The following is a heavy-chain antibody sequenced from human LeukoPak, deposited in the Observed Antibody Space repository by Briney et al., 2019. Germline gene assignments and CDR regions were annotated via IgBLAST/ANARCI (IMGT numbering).Heavy chain of an antibody. V-gene: IGHV3-23*01. Sequence: GGSLRLSCAASGFTFSSNAMSWVRQAPGKGLEWVSTISGNYGSTYYADSVKGRFTISRDNFKHTVFLRMNSLRAEDTAVYYCAKVVLLLTASDAFDFWGQGTKVTVSS. J-gene: IGHJ3*01. CDR1: GFTFSSNA. CDR2: ISGNYGST. CDR3: AKVVLLLTASDAFDF. D-gene: IGHD2-21*02.